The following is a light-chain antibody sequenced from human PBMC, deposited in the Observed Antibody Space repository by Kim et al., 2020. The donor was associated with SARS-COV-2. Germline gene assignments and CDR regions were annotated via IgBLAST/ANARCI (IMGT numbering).Light chain of an antibody. J-gene: IGKJ1*01. Sequence: DTVLTQSPATLSLSPGERATLSCRASQSVGSSLAWYQQRPGQAPRLLIYGTSNRAAGIPDRFSGSGSGTDFSLTISSLEPEDLGFYFCQLSTKWPQFGRGTKVDIK. V-gene: IGKV3-11*01. CDR2: GTS. CDR3: QLSTKWPQ. CDR1: QSVGSS.